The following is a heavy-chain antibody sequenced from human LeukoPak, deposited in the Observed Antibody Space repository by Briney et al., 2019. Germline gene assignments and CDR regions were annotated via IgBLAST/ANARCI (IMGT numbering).Heavy chain of an antibody. V-gene: IGHV1-69*06. CDR3: ARGVLRYFDWFPFDY. CDR1: GGSFRNYA. Sequence: SGTVSCTASGGSFRNYAISWVRQAPGEGLEWMGGIIPIFGTADYAQKFQGRVTITADTSTSTVYMELSSLRSEDTAVYYCARGVLRYFDWFPFDYWGQGTLVTVSS. D-gene: IGHD3-9*01. CDR2: IIPIFGTA. J-gene: IGHJ4*02.